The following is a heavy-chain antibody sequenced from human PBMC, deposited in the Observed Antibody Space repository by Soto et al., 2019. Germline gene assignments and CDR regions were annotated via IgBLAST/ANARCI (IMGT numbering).Heavy chain of an antibody. J-gene: IGHJ4*02. V-gene: IGHV3-15*07. CDR1: GFSFSNAW. D-gene: IGHD3-10*01. Sequence: EVQLVESGGGLIKGGGSLRLSCAASGFSFSNAWMNWVRQAPGKGLEWVGRIKSKTDGETIDYAAPVKGRFTISRDDSKNSLYLQMNSLKTEDTGMYYCTTYFASVWGQGTLVTVSS. CDR3: TTYFASV. CDR2: IKSKTDGETI.